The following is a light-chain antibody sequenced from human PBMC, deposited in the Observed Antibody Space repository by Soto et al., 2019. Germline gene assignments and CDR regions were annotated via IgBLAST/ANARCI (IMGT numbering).Light chain of an antibody. CDR3: QQANSVQLT. CDR2: AAS. J-gene: IGKJ4*01. V-gene: IGKV1-12*01. Sequence: YLQQPGQSPQLLIYAASSLQSGGPSRFSGRGSRTDFTLTISSLKPEYCATYYCQQANSVQLTFVGGTNVDI.